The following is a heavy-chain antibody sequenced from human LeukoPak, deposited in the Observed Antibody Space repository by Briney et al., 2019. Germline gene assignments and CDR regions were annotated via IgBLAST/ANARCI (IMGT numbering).Heavy chain of an antibody. CDR3: TKGLRSGTYYNIFDY. D-gene: IGHD3-10*01. J-gene: IGHJ4*02. Sequence: GGSLRLSCAASGFTLRDYAIHWVRQAPGKGLEWVSLSLLNNDGYKTYYADSVKGRFTISRDNSRNSLYLQMNSLTIEDTALYFCTKGLRSGTYYNIFDYWSQGTLVTVSS. CDR1: GFTLRDYA. CDR2: LNNDGYKT. V-gene: IGHV3-43*02.